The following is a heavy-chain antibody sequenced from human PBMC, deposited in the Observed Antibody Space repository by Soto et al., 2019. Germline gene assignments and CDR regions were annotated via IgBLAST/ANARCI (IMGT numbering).Heavy chain of an antibody. J-gene: IGHJ6*02. CDR1: GGSISSSSYY. V-gene: IGHV4-39*01. CDR2: IYYSGST. D-gene: IGHD3-10*01. Sequence: SETLSLTCTVSGGSISSSSYYWGWIRQPPGKGLEWIGSIYYSGSTYYNPSLKSRVTISVDTSKNQFSLKLSSVTAADTAVYYCASLVRGVTRGYYYGMDVWGQGTTVTVSS. CDR3: ASLVRGVTRGYYYGMDV.